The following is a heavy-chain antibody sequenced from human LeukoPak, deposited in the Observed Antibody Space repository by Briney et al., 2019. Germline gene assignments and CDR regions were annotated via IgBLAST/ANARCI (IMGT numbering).Heavy chain of an antibody. CDR1: GGSFSGYY. V-gene: IGHV4-34*01. D-gene: IGHD2-15*01. Sequence: SETLSLTCAVYGGSFSGYYWSWIRQPPGKGPEWIGEINRSGSTNYNPSLKSRVTISVDTSKNQFSLKLSSVTAADTAVYYCARRKIGYCSGGSCFHGGFDYWGQGTLVTVSS. J-gene: IGHJ4*02. CDR3: ARRKIGYCSGGSCFHGGFDY. CDR2: INRSGST.